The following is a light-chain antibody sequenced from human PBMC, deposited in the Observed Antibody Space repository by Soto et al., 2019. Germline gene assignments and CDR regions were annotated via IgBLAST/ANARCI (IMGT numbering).Light chain of an antibody. CDR2: GAS. V-gene: IGKV3-20*01. CDR1: QSVSSSY. CDR3: QQYGSSGT. J-gene: IGKJ1*01. Sequence: EIVMTQSPGTLSVSLGERATLSFMASQSVSSSYLAWYQQKPGQAPRLLIYGASNRATGIPDRFSGSGSGTDFTLTISRLEPEDFAVYYCQQYGSSGTFGQGTKVDIK.